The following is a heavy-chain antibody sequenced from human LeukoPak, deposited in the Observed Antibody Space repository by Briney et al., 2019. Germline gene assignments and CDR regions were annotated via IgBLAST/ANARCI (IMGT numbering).Heavy chain of an antibody. CDR1: GGSISSGGYY. J-gene: IGHJ4*02. CDR2: IYHSGST. D-gene: IGHD3-3*01. CDR3: ARLDFWSGYYRSGKYFDY. Sequence: SQTLSLTCTVSGGSISSGGYYWSWIRQPPGKGLEWIGYIYHSGSTNYNPSLKSRVTISVDTSKNQFSLKLSSVTAADTAVYYCARLDFWSGYYRSGKYFDYWGQGTLVTVSS. V-gene: IGHV4-30-2*01.